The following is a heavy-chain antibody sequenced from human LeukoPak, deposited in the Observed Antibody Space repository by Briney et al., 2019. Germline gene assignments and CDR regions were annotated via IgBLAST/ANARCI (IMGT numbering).Heavy chain of an antibody. J-gene: IGHJ5*02. CDR1: GGSISSSRDY. D-gene: IGHD3-22*01. V-gene: IGHV4-39*07. CDR2: IYYSGST. Sequence: PSETLSLTCTVSGGSISSSRDYWAWLRQPPGKGLEWIANIYYSGSTYYNPSLKSRVSMSGDTSKNQISLKLSSVTAADTAVYYCARDRYYYDSSGTRWFDPWGQGILVTVSS. CDR3: ARDRYYYDSSGTRWFDP.